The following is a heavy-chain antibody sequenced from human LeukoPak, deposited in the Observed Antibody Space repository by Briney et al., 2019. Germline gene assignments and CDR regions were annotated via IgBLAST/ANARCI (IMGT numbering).Heavy chain of an antibody. V-gene: IGHV1-8*02. CDR2: MNPNNGNT. CDR3: ARDRVGVGGNGWEN. CDR1: GYTFTSYG. D-gene: IGHD6-19*01. J-gene: IGHJ4*02. Sequence: ASVKVSCKASGYTFTSYGISWVRQAPGQGLEWMGWMNPNNGNTGYVQKFQGRATMTRDTSIGTAYMELSSLRSEDTAVYYCARDRVGVGGNGWENWGQGTLVTVSS.